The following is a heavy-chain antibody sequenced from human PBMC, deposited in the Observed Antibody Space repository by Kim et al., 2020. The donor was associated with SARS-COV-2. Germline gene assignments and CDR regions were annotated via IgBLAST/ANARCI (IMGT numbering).Heavy chain of an antibody. V-gene: IGHV3-30*07. D-gene: IGHD6-19*01. J-gene: IGHJ6*02. Sequence: GRFTIARDKSKNTLYLQMNSLRAEDTAVYYCARDPSFSGWYYYYYGMDVWGQGTTVTVSS. CDR3: ARDPSFSGWYYYYYGMDV.